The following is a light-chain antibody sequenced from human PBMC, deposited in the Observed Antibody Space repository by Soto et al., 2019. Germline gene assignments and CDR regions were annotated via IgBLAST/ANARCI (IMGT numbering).Light chain of an antibody. Sequence: QPVLTQPASVSGSPGQSIAISCTGTSSDVGAYNYVSWYQQHPGKAPKLLVYDVTNRPSGVSYRFSVSKSGNTDSLAISGLQAEGEADYYCTSYTNRFTWVFGGGTKLTVL. CDR1: SSDVGAYNY. V-gene: IGLV2-14*03. J-gene: IGLJ3*02. CDR2: DVT. CDR3: TSYTNRFTWV.